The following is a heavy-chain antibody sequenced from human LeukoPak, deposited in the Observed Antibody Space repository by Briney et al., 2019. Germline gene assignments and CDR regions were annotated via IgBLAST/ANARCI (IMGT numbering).Heavy chain of an antibody. CDR3: ARGMVRGVQGP. J-gene: IGHJ5*02. CDR1: VYTFTRYD. CDR2: MNPNSGNT. D-gene: IGHD3-10*01. Sequence: ASVTVSYKASVYTFTRYDINWVRQAPGQALEWMGWMNPNSGNTGYAQKFQRRDTMTRDTSINTAYMELSSLRSEDTAVYYCARGMVRGVQGPWGQGTLVTVSS. V-gene: IGHV1-8*01.